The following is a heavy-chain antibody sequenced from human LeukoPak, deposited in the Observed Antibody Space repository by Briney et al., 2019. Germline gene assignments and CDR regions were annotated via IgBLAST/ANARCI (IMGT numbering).Heavy chain of an antibody. J-gene: IGHJ4*02. CDR2: ISYDGSNK. V-gene: IGHV3-30*18. D-gene: IGHD3-22*01. CDR1: GFTFSSYG. CDR3: AKDHRYYDSSGCYGLDY. Sequence: GGSLSLSCAASGFTFSSYGMHWVSQAPGKGLEWVAVISYDGSNKYYADSVKGRFTISRDNSKNTLYLQMNSLRAEDTAIYYCAKDHRYYDSSGCYGLDYWGQGTLVTVSS.